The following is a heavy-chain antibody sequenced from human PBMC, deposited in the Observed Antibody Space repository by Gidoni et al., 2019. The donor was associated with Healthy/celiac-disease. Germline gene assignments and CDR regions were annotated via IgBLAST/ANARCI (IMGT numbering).Heavy chain of an antibody. J-gene: IGHJ4*02. CDR1: GFTFSSYG. D-gene: IGHD3-9*01. V-gene: IGHV3-33*01. Sequence: QVQLVESGGGVVQPGRSLRLSCAASGFTFSSYGMHWVRQAPGKGLEWVAVIWYDGSNKYYADSVKGRFTISRDNSKITLYLQMNSLRAEDTAVYYCASALNYDILTGYGYWGQGTLVTVSS. CDR3: ASALNYDILTGYGY. CDR2: IWYDGSNK.